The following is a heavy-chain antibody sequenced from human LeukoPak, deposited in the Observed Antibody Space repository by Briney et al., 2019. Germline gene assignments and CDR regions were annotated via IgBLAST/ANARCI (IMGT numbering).Heavy chain of an antibody. J-gene: IGHJ4*02. CDR3: ARGGGYCSSTSCYFGY. D-gene: IGHD2-2*01. CDR1: GGSFSGYY. Sequence: SETLSLTCAVYGGSFSGYYWSWIRQPPGKGLEWIGEINHSGSTNYNPSLKSRVTISVDTSKNQFSLKLSSVTAADTAVYYCARGGGYCSSTSCYFGYWGQGTLVT. CDR2: INHSGST. V-gene: IGHV4-34*01.